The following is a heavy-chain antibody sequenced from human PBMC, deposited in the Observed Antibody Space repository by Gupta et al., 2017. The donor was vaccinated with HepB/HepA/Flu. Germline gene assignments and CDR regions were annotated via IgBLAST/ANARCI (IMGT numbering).Heavy chain of an antibody. CDR2: ISDSSSPI. J-gene: IGHJ6*04. CDR3: ARGVRRFLEWLPTMDV. Sequence: EVQLVESGGGLVQPGGSLRLSCAASGFNFSFYSMNWVRQAPGKGLEWVSYISDSSSPIYYADSVKGRFTISRDNAKNSLNLQMNSLRDEDTAVYYCARGVRRFLEWLPTMDVWGKGTTVTVSS. V-gene: IGHV3-48*02. CDR1: GFNFSFYS. D-gene: IGHD3-3*01.